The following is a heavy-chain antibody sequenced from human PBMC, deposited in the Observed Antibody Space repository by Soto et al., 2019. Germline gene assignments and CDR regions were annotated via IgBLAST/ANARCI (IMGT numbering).Heavy chain of an antibody. Sequence: SETLSLTCAVSGGSMSSGGYSWSWIRQPPGKGLEWIGSIYYSGSTYYNPSLKSRATISVDTSKNQFSLKLSSVTAADTAVYYCARRPLTTAYYYYGMDVWGQGTTVTVSS. CDR2: IYYSGST. J-gene: IGHJ6*02. V-gene: IGHV4-30-2*03. CDR3: ARRPLTTAYYYYGMDV. D-gene: IGHD4-17*01. CDR1: GGSMSSGGYS.